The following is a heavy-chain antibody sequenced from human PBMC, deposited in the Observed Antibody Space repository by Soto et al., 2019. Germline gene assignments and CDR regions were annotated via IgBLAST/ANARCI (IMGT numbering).Heavy chain of an antibody. CDR3: ARGGFVSVAGTGGLYYYGMDV. CDR2: INAGNGNT. V-gene: IGHV1-3*01. CDR1: GYTFTSYA. D-gene: IGHD6-19*01. J-gene: IGHJ6*02. Sequence: ASVKVSCKASGYTFTSYAMHWVRQAPGQRLEWMGWINAGNGNTKYSQKFQGRVTITRDTSASTAYMELSSLRSDDTAVYYCARGGFVSVAGTGGLYYYGMDVWGQGTTVTVSS.